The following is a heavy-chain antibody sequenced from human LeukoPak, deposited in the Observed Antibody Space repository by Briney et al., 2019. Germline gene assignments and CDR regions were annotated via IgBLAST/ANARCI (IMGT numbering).Heavy chain of an antibody. CDR1: GGSISSSNW. CDR3: ARVGDTVTTFFDY. V-gene: IGHV4-4*02. J-gene: IGHJ4*02. CDR2: IYHSGST. D-gene: IGHD4-17*01. Sequence: PSETLSLTCAVSGGSISSSNWWSWVRQPPGKGLEWIGEIYHSGSTNYNPSLKSRVTISVDTSKNQFSLKLSSVTAADTAVYYCARVGDTVTTFFDYWGQGTLVTVSS.